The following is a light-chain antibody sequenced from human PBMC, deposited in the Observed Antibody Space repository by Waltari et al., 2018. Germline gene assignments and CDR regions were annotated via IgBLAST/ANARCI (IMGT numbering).Light chain of an antibody. J-gene: IGLJ2*01. CDR2: QVT. CDR3: SSYTDSTTVV. V-gene: IGLV2-14*01. CDR1: PPDLGTYDY. Sequence: QSALTQPASVSGSPGQSITIPCSGSPPDLGTYDYLSWYQQYPGKAPKLILYQVTIRPSGVSNRFSGSKSGNTASLTISGLQTDDEAIYYCSSYTDSTTVVFGGGTVVTVL.